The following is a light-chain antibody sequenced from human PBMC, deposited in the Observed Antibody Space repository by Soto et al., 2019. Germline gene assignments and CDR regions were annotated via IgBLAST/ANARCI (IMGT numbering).Light chain of an antibody. V-gene: IGKV3-20*01. CDR3: QQYET. Sequence: EIVLTQSPGTLSLSPGERATLSCRASQSVSSSYLAWYQQKPGQAPRLLIYGASSRATGIPDRFSGSGSGTDFTLTISRLEPADFAVYYCQQYETFGQGTKVEIK. CDR2: GAS. J-gene: IGKJ1*01. CDR1: QSVSSSY.